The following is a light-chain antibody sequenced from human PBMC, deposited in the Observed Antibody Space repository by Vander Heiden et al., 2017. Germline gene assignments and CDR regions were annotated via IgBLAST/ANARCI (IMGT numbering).Light chain of an antibody. V-gene: IGKV3-20*01. CDR2: GAS. Sequence: EIVFTQSPGNLSLSPGERATLSCRASQSVSSSYLAWYQQKPGQAPRLLIYGASSRATGIPDRFSGSGSGTDFTLTISRLEPEDFAVYYCQQYGSSPSTFDGGTKVEIK. J-gene: IGKJ4*01. CDR3: QQYGSSPST. CDR1: QSVSSSY.